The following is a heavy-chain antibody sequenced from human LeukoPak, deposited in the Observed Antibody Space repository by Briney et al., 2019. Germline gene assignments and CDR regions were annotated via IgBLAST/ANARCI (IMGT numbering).Heavy chain of an antibody. D-gene: IGHD3-22*01. J-gene: IGHJ4*02. V-gene: IGHV3-21*01. Sequence: GGSLRLSCAVSGVTFSSYSMNWVRQAPGKGLEWVSSISSSSSYIYYADSVKGRFTISRDNAKNSLYLQMNSLRAEDTAVYYCARDSYDSSGSLYYFDYWGQGTLVTVSS. CDR3: ARDSYDSSGSLYYFDY. CDR2: ISSSSSYI. CDR1: GVTFSSYS.